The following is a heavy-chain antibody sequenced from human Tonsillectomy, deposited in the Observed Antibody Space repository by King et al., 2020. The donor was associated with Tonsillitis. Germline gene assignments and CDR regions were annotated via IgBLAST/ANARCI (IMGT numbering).Heavy chain of an antibody. J-gene: IGHJ4*02. Sequence: VQLVESGAEVKKPGASVKVSCKASGYTFTGYYMHWVRQAPGQGLEWMGWINPNSGGTNYAQKFQGRVTMTRDTSISTAYMELSRLRSDDTAVYSCASYRPSTGLQSMDYFDYWGQGTLVTVSS. CDR3: ASYRPSTGLQSMDYFDY. CDR1: GYTFTGYY. V-gene: IGHV1-2*02. D-gene: IGHD5-24*01. CDR2: INPNSGGT.